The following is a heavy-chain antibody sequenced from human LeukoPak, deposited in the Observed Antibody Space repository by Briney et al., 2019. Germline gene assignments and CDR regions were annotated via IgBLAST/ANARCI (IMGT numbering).Heavy chain of an antibody. D-gene: IGHD3-9*01. V-gene: IGHV1-69*13. CDR1: GGTFSSYA. J-gene: IGHJ5*02. Sequence: SVKVSCKASGGTFSSYAISWVRQAPGQGLEWMGGIIPIFGTANYAQKFQGRVTITADESTSTAYMELSRLRSDDTAVYYCAFEGSNWFDPWGQGTLVTVSS. CDR3: AFEGSNWFDP. CDR2: IIPIFGTA.